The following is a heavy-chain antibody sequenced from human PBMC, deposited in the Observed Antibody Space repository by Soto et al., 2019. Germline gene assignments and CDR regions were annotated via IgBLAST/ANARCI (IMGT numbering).Heavy chain of an antibody. V-gene: IGHV4-34*01. CDR3: ARGGSPTTGTTPATPGYFVY. CDR1: GGSFSGYY. J-gene: IGHJ4*02. D-gene: IGHD1-1*01. CDR2: INHSGST. Sequence: QVQLQQWGAGLLKPSETLSLTCAVYGGSFSGYYWSLISQPPGKGLEWIGEINHSGSTNYNPSLQSRVPISVDTSKNQFSLKLRSVTAADTAVYYCARGGSPTTGTTPATPGYFVYWGQGTLVTVSS.